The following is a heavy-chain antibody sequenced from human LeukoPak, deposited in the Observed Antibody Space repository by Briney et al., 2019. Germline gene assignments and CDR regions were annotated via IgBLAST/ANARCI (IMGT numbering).Heavy chain of an antibody. Sequence: GGSLRLSCAASGFTFSSYWMHWVCQAPGKGLVWVPRINSDGSSTSYADSVKGRFTISRDNAKNTLYLQMNSLRAEDTAVYYCARDPSGIGSRGIDPWGQGTLVTVSS. V-gene: IGHV3-74*01. D-gene: IGHD3-10*01. CDR2: INSDGSST. CDR3: ARDPSGIGSRGIDP. J-gene: IGHJ5*02. CDR1: GFTFSSYW.